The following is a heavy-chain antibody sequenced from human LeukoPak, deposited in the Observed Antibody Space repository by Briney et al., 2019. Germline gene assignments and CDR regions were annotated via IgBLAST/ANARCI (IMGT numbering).Heavy chain of an antibody. CDR3: AREDGTNAFDI. CDR2: INPSGGST. Sequence: ASVKVSCKASGYTFTGYYMHWVRQAPGQGLEWMGIINPSGGSTSYAQKFQGRVTMTRDTSTSTVYMELSSLRSEDTAVYYCAREDGTNAFDIWGQGTMVTVSS. CDR1: GYTFTGYY. D-gene: IGHD1/OR15-1a*01. V-gene: IGHV1-46*01. J-gene: IGHJ3*02.